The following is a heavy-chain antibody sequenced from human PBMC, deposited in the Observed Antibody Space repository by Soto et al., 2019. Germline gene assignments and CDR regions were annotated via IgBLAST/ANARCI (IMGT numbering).Heavy chain of an antibody. Sequence: QVQLQESGPGLVKPSQTLSLTCTVSGGSISSGNYYWCWIRQPPGKGLEWIGYISPSGTTYYNPSLKSRITLSVDTSKNQFSLKLSSVTAADTAVYYCARDLSDYNGMDVWGQGTTVTVSS. CDR1: GGSISSGNYY. V-gene: IGHV4-30-4*01. CDR3: ARDLSDYNGMDV. CDR2: ISPSGTT. J-gene: IGHJ6*02. D-gene: IGHD3-16*02.